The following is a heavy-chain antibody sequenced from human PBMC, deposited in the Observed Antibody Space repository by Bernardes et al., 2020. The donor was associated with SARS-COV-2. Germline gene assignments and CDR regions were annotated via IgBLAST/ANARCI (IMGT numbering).Heavy chain of an antibody. J-gene: IGHJ4*02. CDR3: ARVVQLVDY. CDR2: INHSGST. CDR1: GESFTGYY. Sequence: TLSLTRAVYGESFTGYYWSWIRHPTGKGREWIGEINHSGSTNYNPSLKSRVTISVDTSKNQFSLKLSSVTAADTAVYYCARVVQLVDYWGQGTLVTVSS. D-gene: IGHD6-6*01. V-gene: IGHV4-34*01.